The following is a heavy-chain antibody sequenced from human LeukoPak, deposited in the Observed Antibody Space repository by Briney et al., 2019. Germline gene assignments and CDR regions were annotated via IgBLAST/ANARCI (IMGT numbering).Heavy chain of an antibody. CDR2: IYYSGST. Sequence: TSETLSLTWTVSGGSISSYYWSWIRQPPGKGLEWIGYIYYSGSTNYNPSLKSRVTISVDTSKNQFSLKLSSVTAADTAVYYCARAPKLGANNWFDPWGQGTLVTVSS. CDR1: GGSISSYY. CDR3: ARAPKLGANNWFDP. D-gene: IGHD3-10*01. J-gene: IGHJ5*02. V-gene: IGHV4-59*01.